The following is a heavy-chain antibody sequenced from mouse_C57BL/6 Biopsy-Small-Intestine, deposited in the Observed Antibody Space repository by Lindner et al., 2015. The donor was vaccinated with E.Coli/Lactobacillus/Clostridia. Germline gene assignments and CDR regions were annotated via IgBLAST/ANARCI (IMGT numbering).Heavy chain of an antibody. CDR3: TSKEGLGAMDY. D-gene: IGHD1-3*01. V-gene: IGHV1-81*01. J-gene: IGHJ4*01. CDR1: GYTFTNYG. CDR2: IYPRSGNS. Sequence: VQLQESGAELARPGASVKLSCKASGYTFTNYGISWVKQRTGQGLEWIGEIYPRSGNSYHIEKFKGKATLTADKSSSTAYMELRSLTSEDSAVYFCTSKEGLGAMDYWGQGTSVTVSS.